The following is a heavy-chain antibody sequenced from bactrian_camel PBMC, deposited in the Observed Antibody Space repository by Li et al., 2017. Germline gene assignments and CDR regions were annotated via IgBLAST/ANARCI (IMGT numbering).Heavy chain of an antibody. CDR1: GFTFSGYA. D-gene: IGHD5*01. CDR3: AKDHGGAGWVTARYGSIST. CDR2: IGSGGGGGTT. J-gene: IGHJ4*01. V-gene: IGHV3S31*01. Sequence: QLVESGGGLVQPGGSLRLSCAASGFTFSGYAMSWVRQAPGKGLEWVSAIGSGGGGGTTYYADSVKGRFTISRDNTKNTLYLQLNSLKTEDTAMYYCAKDHGGAGWVTARYGSISTGARGPRSPSP.